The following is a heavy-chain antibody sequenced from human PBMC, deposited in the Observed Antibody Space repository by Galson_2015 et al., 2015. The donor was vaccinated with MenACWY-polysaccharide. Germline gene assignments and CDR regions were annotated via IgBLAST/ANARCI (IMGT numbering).Heavy chain of an antibody. CDR3: ASIRAQTHYFEF. CDR2: MNPNSGTT. Sequence: SVKASCKASGYSFASNDINWWRQASGQGLEWMGWMNPNSGTTGYSQRFQGRVTMTRNTSISTAYMELSSLGSDDTAIYYCASIRAQTHYFEFWGQGTLVTVSS. J-gene: IGHJ4*02. V-gene: IGHV1-8*01. CDR1: GYSFASND.